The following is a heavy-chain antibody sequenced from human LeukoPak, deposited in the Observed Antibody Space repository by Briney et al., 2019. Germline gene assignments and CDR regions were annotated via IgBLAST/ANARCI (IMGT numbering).Heavy chain of an antibody. CDR1: GASISSGSNY. D-gene: IGHD6-13*01. J-gene: IGHJ4*02. Sequence: SETLSLTCSVSGASISSGSNYWGWIRQPPGKTLEWIGSIYSSGSTYYNSSLQSRVIIIIDTPKNHFSLTLSSVTAADTAVYYCARDLIAAAARLFDYWGQGTLVTVSS. V-gene: IGHV4-39*07. CDR3: ARDLIAAAARLFDY. CDR2: IYSSGST.